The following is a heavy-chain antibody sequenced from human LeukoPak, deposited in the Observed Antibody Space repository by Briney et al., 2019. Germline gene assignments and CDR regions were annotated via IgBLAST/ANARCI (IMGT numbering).Heavy chain of an antibody. V-gene: IGHV4-30-4*01. Sequence: PSQTLSLTCTVSGGTISSGDYYWSWIRQPPGKSLEWIGYIYYSGSTYYNPSINSRTSISVNTSKNKFSLKLSSVTAADTAVYYSGRAGPPHWYFDLWGRGTLVTVSS. CDR1: GGTISSGDYY. CDR2: IYYSGST. CDR3: GRAGPPHWYFDL. J-gene: IGHJ2*01.